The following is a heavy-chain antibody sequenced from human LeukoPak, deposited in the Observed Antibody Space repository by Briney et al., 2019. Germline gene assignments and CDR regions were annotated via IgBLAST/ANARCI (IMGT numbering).Heavy chain of an antibody. Sequence: GGSLRLSCAASGFTFSSYGMSWVRQAPGKGLEWVSAISGSGGSTYYADSVKGRFTISRDNSKNTLYLQMNSLRAEDTAVYYCAKELKPMIVVADLFDYWGQGTLVTVSS. CDR3: AKELKPMIVVADLFDY. CDR1: GFTFSSYG. CDR2: ISGSGGST. D-gene: IGHD3-22*01. J-gene: IGHJ4*02. V-gene: IGHV3-23*01.